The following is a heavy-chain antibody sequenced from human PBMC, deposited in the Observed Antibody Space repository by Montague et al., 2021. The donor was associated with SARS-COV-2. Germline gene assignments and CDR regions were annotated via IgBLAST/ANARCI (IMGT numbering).Heavy chain of an antibody. D-gene: IGHD6-13*01. CDR1: GGSISSSSYY. J-gene: IGHJ4*02. CDR2: IYYSGST. V-gene: IGHV4-39*07. CDR3: ARGHYSSSWYGIRYYFDY. Sequence: SETLSLTCTVSGGSISSSSYYWGWIRQPPGKGLEWIGSIYYSGSTNYNPSLKSRVTISVDTSKNQFSLKLSSVTAADTAVYYCARGHYSSSWYGIRYYFDYWGQGTLVTVSS.